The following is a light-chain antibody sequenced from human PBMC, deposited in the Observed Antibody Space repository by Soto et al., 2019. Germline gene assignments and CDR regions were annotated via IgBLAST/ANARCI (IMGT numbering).Light chain of an antibody. CDR1: QTINTF. J-gene: IGKJ2*01. CDR3: QQSDSTPYT. CDR2: LTS. V-gene: IGKV1-39*01. Sequence: DIQMTQSPSSLSASVGDRVTITCRASQTINTFLNWYQQRPGEAPKLLIYLTSNLLSGVPSRFSGSGSGTDFTLTIASLQPEDFSTYYCQQSDSTPYTFGQGTKVDIK.